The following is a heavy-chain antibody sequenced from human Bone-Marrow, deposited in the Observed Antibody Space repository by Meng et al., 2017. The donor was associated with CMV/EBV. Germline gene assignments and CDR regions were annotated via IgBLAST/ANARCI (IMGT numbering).Heavy chain of an antibody. J-gene: IGHJ6*02. CDR3: ARSGGSGSYFRIGGVGGMDV. CDR1: GYTFTGYY. V-gene: IGHV1-8*03. Sequence: ASVKVSCKASGYTFTGYYIHWVRQAPGQGLEWMGWMNPNSGNTGYAQKFQGRVTITRNTSISTAYMELSSLRSEDTAVYYCARSGGSGSYFRIGGVGGMDVWGQGTTVTVSS. D-gene: IGHD3-10*01. CDR2: MNPNSGNT.